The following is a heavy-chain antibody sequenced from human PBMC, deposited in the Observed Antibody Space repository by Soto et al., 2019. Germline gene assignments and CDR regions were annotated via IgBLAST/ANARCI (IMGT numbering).Heavy chain of an antibody. CDR3: ARDTYYDFWSGYSDAFDI. CDR1: GVSFSGYY. J-gene: IGHJ3*02. CDR2: INHSGST. Sequence: SETLSLTCAVYGVSFSGYYWSWIRQPPGKGLEWIEEINHSGSTNYNPSLKSRVTISVDTSKNQFSLKLSSVTAADTAVYYCARDTYYDFWSGYSDAFDIWGQGTMVTVSS. D-gene: IGHD3-3*01. V-gene: IGHV4-34*01.